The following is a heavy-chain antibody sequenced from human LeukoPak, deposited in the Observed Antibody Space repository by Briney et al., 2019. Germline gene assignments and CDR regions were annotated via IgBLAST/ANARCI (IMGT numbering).Heavy chain of an antibody. J-gene: IGHJ4*02. V-gene: IGHV4-59*01. CDR1: GGSISSYY. D-gene: IGHD2-2*01. CDR3: ARTSTSFDD. CDR2: ISYSGST. Sequence: KASETLSLTCTVSGGSISSYYWSWIRQPSGKGLEWIGYISYSGSTNYNPSLKSRVTISVDMSKNQFSLDLSSVTAADTAVYYCARTSTSFDDWGQGTLVTVSS.